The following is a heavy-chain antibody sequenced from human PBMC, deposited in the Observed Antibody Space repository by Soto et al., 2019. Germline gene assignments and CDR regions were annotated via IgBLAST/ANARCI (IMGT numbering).Heavy chain of an antibody. CDR2: INPNSGGT. V-gene: IGHV1-2*02. CDR3: AKCMGSSWIGVIDN. Sequence: ASVKVSCKASGYTFSGFYMHWVRQAPGQGLEWMGWINPNSGGTKSAEKFQGRVTMTRDTSISTAYMELNSLRAEDTAIYYCAKCMGSSWIGVIDNWGQGTLVTVSS. J-gene: IGHJ4*02. CDR1: GYTFSGFY. D-gene: IGHD6-13*01.